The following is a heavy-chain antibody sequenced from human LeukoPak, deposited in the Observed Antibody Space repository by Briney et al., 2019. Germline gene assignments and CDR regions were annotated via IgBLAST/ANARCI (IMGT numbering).Heavy chain of an antibody. J-gene: IGHJ4*02. CDR2: ISNNGGYT. Sequence: GGSLRLSCAASGFTFSSSAMSWVRQAPGKGLEWVSAISNNGGYTYYADSVQGRFTISRDNSKSTLCLQMNSLRAEDTAVYYCAKQLGYRSDGSCYFPYWGQGTLVTVSS. CDR3: AKQLGYRSDGSCYFPY. D-gene: IGHD2-15*01. CDR1: GFTFSSSA. V-gene: IGHV3-23*01.